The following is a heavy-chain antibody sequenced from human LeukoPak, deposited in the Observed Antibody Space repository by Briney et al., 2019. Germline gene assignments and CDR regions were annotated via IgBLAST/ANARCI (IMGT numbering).Heavy chain of an antibody. CDR1: GGSISSGSYY. V-gene: IGHV4-61*02. CDR2: IYTSGST. D-gene: IGHD3-10*01. J-gene: IGHJ6*03. Sequence: SETLSLTCTVSGGSISSGSYYWSWIRQPAGKGLEWIGRIYTSGSTNYNPSLKSRVTISVDTSKNQFSLKLSSVTAADTAVYYCAIGTMVRGVMGYYYYYMDVWGKGTTVTISS. CDR3: AIGTMVRGVMGYYYYYMDV.